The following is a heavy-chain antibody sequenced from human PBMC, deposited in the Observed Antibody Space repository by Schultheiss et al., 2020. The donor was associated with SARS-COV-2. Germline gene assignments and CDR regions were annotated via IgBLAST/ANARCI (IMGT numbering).Heavy chain of an antibody. J-gene: IGHJ5*02. V-gene: IGHV4-31*03. CDR3: ARVFLAEVSSSWYGEGGNWFDP. CDR2: IYYSGST. CDR1: GGSISSGGYY. D-gene: IGHD6-13*01. Sequence: SETLSLTCTVSGGSISSGGYYWSWIRQHPGKGLEWIGYIYYSGSTYYNPSLKSRVTISVDTSKNQFSLKLSSVTAADTAVYYCARVFLAEVSSSWYGEGGNWFDPWGQGTLVTVSS.